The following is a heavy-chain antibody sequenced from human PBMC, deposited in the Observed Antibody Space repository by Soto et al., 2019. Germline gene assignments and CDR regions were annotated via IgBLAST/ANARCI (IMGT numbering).Heavy chain of an antibody. D-gene: IGHD3-10*01. CDR3: ARRGSGSNSDF. J-gene: IGHJ4*02. CDR1: GYAFTSNS. V-gene: IGHV1-46*03. Sequence: SRACGYAFTSNSMQWVRQAPGQGLEWMGIINPNADTTTYAQKFQGRVTMTRDTSTSTVYMELTSLRSEDTAVYYCARRGSGSNSDFWGQGTLVTVSS. CDR2: INPNADTT.